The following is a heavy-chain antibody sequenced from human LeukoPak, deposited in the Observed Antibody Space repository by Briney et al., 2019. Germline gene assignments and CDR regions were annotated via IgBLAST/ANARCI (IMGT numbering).Heavy chain of an antibody. CDR3: ARDLSVGDVVVPALYYYYGMDV. J-gene: IGHJ6*02. V-gene: IGHV1-69*04. CDR2: IIPILGIA. Sequence: SVKVSCKASGGTFSSYAISWVRQAPGQGLEWMGRIIPILGIANYAQKFQGRVTITADKSTSTAYMELSSLRSEDTAVYYCARDLSVGDVVVPALYYYYGMDVWGQGTTVTVSS. D-gene: IGHD2-2*01. CDR1: GGTFSSYA.